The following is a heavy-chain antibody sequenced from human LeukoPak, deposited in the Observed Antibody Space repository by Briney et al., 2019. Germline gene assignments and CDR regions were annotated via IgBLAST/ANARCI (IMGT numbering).Heavy chain of an antibody. CDR2: IYYRSQYYT. CDR3: ARMEQWPPNGWFDP. D-gene: IGHD1/OR15-1a*01. Sequence: SQTLSPTCAISGDSVSSNTAAWNWIRQSPSRVLEWLGRIYYRSQYYTDYAVSVKSRITINPDTSKNQFSLQLNSVTPDDTAVYYCARMEQWPPNGWFDPWGQGTLVTVSS. J-gene: IGHJ5*02. V-gene: IGHV6-1*01. CDR1: GDSVSSNTAA.